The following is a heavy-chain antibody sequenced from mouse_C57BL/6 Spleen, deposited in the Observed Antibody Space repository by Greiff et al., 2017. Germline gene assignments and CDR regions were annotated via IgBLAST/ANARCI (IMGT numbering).Heavy chain of an antibody. CDR2: INPSNGGT. D-gene: IGHD2-2*01. CDR3: ARWGLWLEERWFAD. J-gene: IGHJ3*01. CDR1: GYTFTSYW. V-gene: IGHV1-53*01. Sequence: QVQLQQPGTELVKPGASVKLSCKASGYTFTSYWMHWVKQRPGQGLEWIGNINPSNGGTNYNEKFKSKATLTVDKSSSTAYMQLSSLTSEDSAVYYCARWGLWLEERWFADWGQGTLVTVSA.